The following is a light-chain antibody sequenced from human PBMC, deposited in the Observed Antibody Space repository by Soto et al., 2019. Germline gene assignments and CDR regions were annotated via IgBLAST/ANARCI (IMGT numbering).Light chain of an antibody. J-gene: IGLJ1*01. CDR2: EVS. V-gene: IGLV2-14*01. Sequence: QCDLTKPASVSGAPGQAITISCTGTSSDVGSYNYVSWYQQHPGKAPKLMIYEVSDRPSGISSRFSGSKSGNTASLTISGLQTEDEADYYCSSYTSSSTLFGTGTKVTVL. CDR3: SSYTSSSTL. CDR1: SSDVGSYNY.